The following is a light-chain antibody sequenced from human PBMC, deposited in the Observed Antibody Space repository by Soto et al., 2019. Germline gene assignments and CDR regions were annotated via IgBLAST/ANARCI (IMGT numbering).Light chain of an antibody. J-gene: IGLJ1*01. V-gene: IGLV3-21*02. CDR2: DDR. Sequence: SYELTQPPSVSVAPGQTASISCGGNNIGSRSVHWYQQKPGQAPVLVVYDDRDRPSGIPERFAGSNSGNTATLTISSVAAADEAHYYCQVWDTTSDHYVFGTGTKVT. CDR3: QVWDTTSDHYV. CDR1: NIGSRS.